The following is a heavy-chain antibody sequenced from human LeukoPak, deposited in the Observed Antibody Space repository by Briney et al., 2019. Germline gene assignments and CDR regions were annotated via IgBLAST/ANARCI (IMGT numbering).Heavy chain of an antibody. V-gene: IGHV1-2*02. Sequence: GASVKVSCKASGYTFTGYYMHWVRQAPGQGLEWMGWINPNSGGTNYAQKLQGKVTMTTDTSTSTAYMELRSLRSDDTAVYYCARAYNYYYYGSGSYYNVDRYYYMDVWGKGTTVTISS. CDR2: INPNSGGT. J-gene: IGHJ6*03. CDR1: GYTFTGYY. CDR3: ARAYNYYYYGSGSYYNVDRYYYMDV. D-gene: IGHD3-10*01.